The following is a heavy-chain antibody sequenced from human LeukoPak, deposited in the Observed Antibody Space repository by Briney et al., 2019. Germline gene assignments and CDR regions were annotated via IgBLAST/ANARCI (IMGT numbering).Heavy chain of an antibody. V-gene: IGHV4-30-2*01. CDR3: ARGSSGGSNYFDY. J-gene: IGHJ4*02. CDR1: GGSISSGGYS. Sequence: SETLSLTCAVSGGSISSGGYSWSWIRQPPGKGLEWIGYIYHSGSTYYNPSPKSRVTISVDRSKNQFSLKLSSVTAADTAVYYCARGSSGGSNYFDYWGQGTLVTVSS. D-gene: IGHD3-10*01. CDR2: IYHSGST.